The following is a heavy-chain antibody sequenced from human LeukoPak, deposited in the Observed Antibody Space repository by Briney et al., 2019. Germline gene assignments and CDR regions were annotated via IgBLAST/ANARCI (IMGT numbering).Heavy chain of an antibody. J-gene: IGHJ4*02. D-gene: IGHD3-22*01. CDR1: GGSISSSNYY. Sequence: PSETLSLTCTVSGGSISSSNYYWGWIRQPPGEGLEWIGSMYSSGSTYYNPSLKSRLTISVDTSKNQFSLKLSSVTAADTAVYYCARSKADSSGYYYFDYWGQGTLVTVSS. CDR3: ARSKADSSGYYYFDY. V-gene: IGHV4-39*01. CDR2: MYSSGST.